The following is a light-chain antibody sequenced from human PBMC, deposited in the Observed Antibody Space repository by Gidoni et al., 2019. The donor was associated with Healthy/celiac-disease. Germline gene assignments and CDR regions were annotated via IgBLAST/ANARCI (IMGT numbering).Light chain of an antibody. CDR1: SSTIGSNT. CDR2: SNN. CDR3: AAWDDSLNGVV. J-gene: IGLJ2*01. Sequence: HSVLTQPPSASGTPGQRVPTSGSGSSSTIGSNTVNWYQQLPGTAPKLLIYSNNQRPSGVPDRFSGSKSGTSASLAISGLQSEDEADYYCAAWDDSLNGVVFGGGTKLTVL. V-gene: IGLV1-44*01.